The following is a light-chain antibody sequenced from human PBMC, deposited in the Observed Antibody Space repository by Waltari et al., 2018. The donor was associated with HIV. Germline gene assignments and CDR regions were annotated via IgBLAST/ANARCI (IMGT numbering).Light chain of an antibody. Sequence: QPVLTQPSSVSEAPGQRVTISCTGGSSNTGAGYHVPWYQQLPGIVPKLLIHRNNNRPSGVPDRFSGFKSGTSASLVITGLRAEDEADYYCQSYDSSVSAWVFGGGTKLTVL. CDR2: RNN. J-gene: IGLJ3*02. V-gene: IGLV1-40*01. CDR1: SSNTGAGYH. CDR3: QSYDSSVSAWV.